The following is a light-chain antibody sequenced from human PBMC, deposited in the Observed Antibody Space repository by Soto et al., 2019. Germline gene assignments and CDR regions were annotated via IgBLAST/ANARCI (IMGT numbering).Light chain of an antibody. Sequence: DIQMTQSPSSVSASVGDRVTITCRASQGISSWLDWYQQKPGKAPKLLIYAASSLQSGVPSRFSGIESGTDFTLPISSLQPEDFATYYCQQANSFPFTFGPGTKVDIK. J-gene: IGKJ3*01. CDR3: QQANSFPFT. V-gene: IGKV1-12*01. CDR1: QGISSW. CDR2: AAS.